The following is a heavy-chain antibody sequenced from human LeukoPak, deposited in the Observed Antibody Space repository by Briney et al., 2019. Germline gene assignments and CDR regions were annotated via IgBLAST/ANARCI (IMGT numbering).Heavy chain of an antibody. CDR1: GYTFTSYG. D-gene: IGHD4-17*01. CDR3: ARDLQPSTVTTLFDY. Sequence: GASVKVSCKASGYTFTSYGISWVRQAPGQGLEWMGWISAYNGNTNYAQKLQGRVTMTTDTSTSTAYMELRSLRSDDTAVYYCARDLQPSTVTTLFDYWGQGTPVTASS. J-gene: IGHJ4*02. V-gene: IGHV1-18*01. CDR2: ISAYNGNT.